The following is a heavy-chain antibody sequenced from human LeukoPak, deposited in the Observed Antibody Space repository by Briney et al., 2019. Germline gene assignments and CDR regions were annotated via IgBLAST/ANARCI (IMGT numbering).Heavy chain of an antibody. J-gene: IGHJ3*02. D-gene: IGHD2-2*01. CDR2: ISAYNGNK. Sequence: ASVTVSRKASGYSFTSYGISWVGQAPAQGLEWMGWISAYNGNKNYAQKLQGRVTMTTDTSTSTAYMELRSLRSDDTAVYYCARDGYQLLLDAFDIWGQGTMVTVSS. CDR1: GYSFTSYG. V-gene: IGHV1-18*04. CDR3: ARDGYQLLLDAFDI.